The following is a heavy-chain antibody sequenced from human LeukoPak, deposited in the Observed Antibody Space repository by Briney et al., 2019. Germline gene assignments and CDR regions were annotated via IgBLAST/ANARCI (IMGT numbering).Heavy chain of an antibody. D-gene: IGHD3-22*01. CDR2: IIPIFGTA. J-gene: IGHJ3*02. CDR3: ARPAYYYDSSGYAFDI. Sequence: VASVKVSCKASGGTFSSYAISWVRRAPGQGLEWMGGIIPIFGTANYAQKFQGRVTITADESTSTAYMELSSLRSEDTAVYYCARPAYYYDSSGYAFDIWGQGTMVTVSS. V-gene: IGHV1-69*01. CDR1: GGTFSSYA.